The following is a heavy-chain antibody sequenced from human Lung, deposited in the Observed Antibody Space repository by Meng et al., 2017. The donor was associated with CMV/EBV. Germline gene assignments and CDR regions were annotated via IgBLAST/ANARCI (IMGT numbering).Heavy chain of an antibody. CDR1: GGSISSSSYY. CDR3: ARTSSSGLTPFDP. D-gene: IGHD6-19*01. J-gene: IGHJ5*02. CDR2: IYYSGST. V-gene: IGHV4-39*01. Sequence: SETLSLTCTVSGGSISSSSYYWGWIRQPPGKGLEWIGSIYYSGSTYYNPSLKSRVTISVDTSKNQSSLKLSSVTAADTAVYYCARTSSSGLTPFDPWGQGTXVTVSS.